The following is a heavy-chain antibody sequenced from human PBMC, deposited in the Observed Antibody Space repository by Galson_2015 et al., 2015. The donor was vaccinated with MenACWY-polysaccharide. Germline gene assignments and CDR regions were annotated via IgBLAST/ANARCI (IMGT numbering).Heavy chain of an antibody. CDR2: ISYDGSNK. J-gene: IGHJ4*02. V-gene: IGHV3-30-3*01. Sequence: SLRLSCAGSGFTFNTFAMNWVRQAPGKGLEWVALISYDGSNKYHADSVKGRFTISRNNSKNTVYLQMDSLRPEDTALYYCARGGRSFARSDYWGQGAQVTVSS. D-gene: IGHD1-26*01. CDR3: ARGGRSFARSDY. CDR1: GFTFNTFA.